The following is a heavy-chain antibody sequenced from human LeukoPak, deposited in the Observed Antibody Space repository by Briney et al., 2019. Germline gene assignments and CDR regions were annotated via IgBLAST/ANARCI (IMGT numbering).Heavy chain of an antibody. CDR3: AKADRGVFWSSDIVY. Sequence: GGSLRLSCAASGFTFSSYAMSWVRQAPGMGLEWVSAISGSGGSTYYADSVKGRFTISRDNSKNTLYLQMNSLRAEDTAVYYCAKADRGVFWSSDIVYWGQGTLVTVSS. J-gene: IGHJ4*02. CDR2: ISGSGGST. D-gene: IGHD3-3*01. CDR1: GFTFSSYA. V-gene: IGHV3-23*01.